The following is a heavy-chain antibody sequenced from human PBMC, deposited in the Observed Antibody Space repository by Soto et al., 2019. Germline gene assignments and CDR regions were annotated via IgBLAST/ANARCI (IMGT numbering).Heavy chain of an antibody. J-gene: IGHJ4*02. CDR3: ARDGMTTGDT. V-gene: IGHV4-4*07. CDR1: GVSVTSYT. D-gene: IGHD2-21*02. Sequence: SETLSLTCIVSGVSVTSYTWSWVRQPANKGLEWIGRVFSSVSATYNPSLRSRVSISMDTAENRISLKLDSVTAADAGVYFCARDGMTTGDTWGPGTLVTVSS. CDR2: VFSSVSA.